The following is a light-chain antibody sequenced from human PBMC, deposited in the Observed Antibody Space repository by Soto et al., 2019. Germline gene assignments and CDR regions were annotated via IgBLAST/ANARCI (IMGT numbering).Light chain of an antibody. Sequence: QSALTQPASVSGSPGQSITISCTGLSSDVDVYNYVSWYQHHPGKAPKLVIYDVGNRPSGVSDRFSGSKSGNTASLTISGLQAEDEADYYCSLYTSRSTNYVFGPGTKVTVL. J-gene: IGLJ1*01. CDR2: DVG. CDR3: SLYTSRSTNYV. V-gene: IGLV2-14*03. CDR1: SSDVDVYNY.